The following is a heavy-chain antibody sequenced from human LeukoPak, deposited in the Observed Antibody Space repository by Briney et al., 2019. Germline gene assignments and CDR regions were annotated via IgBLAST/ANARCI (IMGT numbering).Heavy chain of an antibody. V-gene: IGHV3-33*01. CDR3: ASSPRVLAGTLDY. Sequence: GSLRLSCAASGFTFSSYGMHWVRQAPGKGLERVVVIWYDGSNKYYADSVKGRFTISRDNSKNTLYLQMNSLRAEDTAVYYCASSPRVLAGTLDYWGQGTLVTVSS. J-gene: IGHJ4*02. CDR1: GFTFSSYG. CDR2: IWYDGSNK. D-gene: IGHD2-15*01.